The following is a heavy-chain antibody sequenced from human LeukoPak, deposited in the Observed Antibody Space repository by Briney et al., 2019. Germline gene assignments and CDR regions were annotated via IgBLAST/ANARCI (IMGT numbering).Heavy chain of an antibody. CDR3: ASQSYSSSWYGFYYYYGMDV. V-gene: IGHV3-74*01. CDR2: INSDGSST. D-gene: IGHD6-13*01. J-gene: IGHJ6*02. Sequence: GGSLRLSCAASGFTFSSYWMHWVRQAPGKGLVWVSRINSDGSSTSYADSVKGRFTISRDNAKNTLYLQMNSLRAEDTAVYYCASQSYSSSWYGFYYYYGMDVWGQGTTVTVSS. CDR1: GFTFSSYW.